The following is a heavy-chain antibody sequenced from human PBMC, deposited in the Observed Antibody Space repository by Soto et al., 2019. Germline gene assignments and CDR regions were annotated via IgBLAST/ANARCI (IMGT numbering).Heavy chain of an antibody. D-gene: IGHD2-21*02. CDR3: ARQAYCGGDCYSGAFDI. Sequence: RGESLKISCKGSGYSFTSYWIGWVRQMPGKGLEWMGIIYPGDSDTRYSPSFQGQVTISADKSISTAYLQWSSLKASDTAMYYCARQAYCGGDCYSGAFDIWGQGTMVTVSS. CDR1: GYSFTSYW. CDR2: IYPGDSDT. J-gene: IGHJ3*02. V-gene: IGHV5-51*01.